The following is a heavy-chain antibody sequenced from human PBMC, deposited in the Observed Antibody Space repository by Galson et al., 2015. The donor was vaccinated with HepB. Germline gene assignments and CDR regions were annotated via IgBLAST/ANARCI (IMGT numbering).Heavy chain of an antibody. Sequence: SLRLSCAASGFTFGDYVMHWVRQAPGKGLEWVSGINWNSGSMHYADSVKGRFTISRDNAKNSLYLQMNSLGAEDTALYYCAKGAYYYDSSGYSYFDHWGQGILVTVSS. V-gene: IGHV3-9*01. D-gene: IGHD3-22*01. J-gene: IGHJ4*02. CDR1: GFTFGDYV. CDR3: AKGAYYYDSSGYSYFDH. CDR2: INWNSGSM.